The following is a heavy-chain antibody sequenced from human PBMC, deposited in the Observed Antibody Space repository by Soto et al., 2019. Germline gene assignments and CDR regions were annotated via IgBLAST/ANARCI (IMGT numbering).Heavy chain of an antibody. CDR3: ARGREYCSGTSCLYGMDV. V-gene: IGHV4-61*01. CDR2: IYYSGST. Sequence: SETLSLTCTVSGGSVSSGSYYWSWIRQPPGKGLEWIGYIYYSGSTNYNPSLKSRVTISVDTSKNQFSLKLSSVTAADTAVYYCARGREYCSGTSCLYGMDVWGQGTTVTVSS. J-gene: IGHJ6*02. CDR1: GGSVSSGSYY. D-gene: IGHD2-2*01.